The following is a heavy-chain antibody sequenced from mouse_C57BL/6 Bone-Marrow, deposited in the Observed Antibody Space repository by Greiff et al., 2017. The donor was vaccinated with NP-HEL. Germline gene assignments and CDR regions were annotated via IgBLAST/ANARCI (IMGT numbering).Heavy chain of an antibody. D-gene: IGHD2-1*01. V-gene: IGHV1-64*01. J-gene: IGHJ3*01. CDR2: IHPNSGST. Sequence: QVQLQQPGAELVKPGASVKLSCKASGYTFTSYWMHWVKQRPGQGLEWIGMIHPNSGSTNYNEKFKSKGTLTVDKSSSTAYMQLSSLTSEDSAVYYCARSRVYYGNYWFAYWGQGTLVTVSA. CDR3: ARSRVYYGNYWFAY. CDR1: GYTFTSYW.